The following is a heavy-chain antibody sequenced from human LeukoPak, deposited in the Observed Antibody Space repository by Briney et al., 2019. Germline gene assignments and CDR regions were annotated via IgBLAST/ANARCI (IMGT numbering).Heavy chain of an antibody. Sequence: SETLPLTCTVSGGSISSSSYYWGWIRQPPGKGLEWIGSIYYSGSTYYNPSLKSRVTISVDTSKNQFSLKLSSVTAADTAVYYCARLRLRVLMFDYWGQGTLVTVSS. D-gene: IGHD5-12*01. CDR1: GGSISSSSYY. V-gene: IGHV4-39*01. CDR3: ARLRLRVLMFDY. CDR2: IYYSGST. J-gene: IGHJ4*02.